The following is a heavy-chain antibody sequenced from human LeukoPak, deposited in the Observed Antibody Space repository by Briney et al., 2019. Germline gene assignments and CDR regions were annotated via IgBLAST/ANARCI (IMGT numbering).Heavy chain of an antibody. CDR3: ATDSAGWYSGGFDY. V-gene: IGHV1-69*01. CDR1: GGTFSIYA. Sequence: GSSVKVSFKASGGTFSIYAISWVRQAPGQGLEWMGGIIPIFGTANYAQKFQGRVTITADESTSTAYMELSSLGSEDTAVYYCATDSAGWYSGGFDYWGQGTLVTVSS. D-gene: IGHD6-19*01. CDR2: IIPIFGTA. J-gene: IGHJ4*02.